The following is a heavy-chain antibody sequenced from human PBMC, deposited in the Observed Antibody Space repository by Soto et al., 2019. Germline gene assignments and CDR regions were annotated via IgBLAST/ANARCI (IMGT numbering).Heavy chain of an antibody. J-gene: IGHJ6*04. V-gene: IGHV4-30-4*01. CDR1: GGSNSSGDYC. CDR3: ASVESGPYYYYYGMDV. Sequence: SEPICLSWSVAGGSNSSGDYCWSRIRKPPGKGLEWIGYIYYSGSTYYNPSLKSRVTISVDTSKNQFSLKLSSVTAADTAVYYCASVESGPYYYYYGMDVWGKGTTVNVS. CDR2: IYYSGST.